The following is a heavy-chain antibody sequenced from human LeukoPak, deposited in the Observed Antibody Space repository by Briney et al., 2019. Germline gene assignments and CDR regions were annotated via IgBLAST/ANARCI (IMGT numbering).Heavy chain of an antibody. Sequence: ASVQVSCRTSGYSFTSFYIHWLRQAPGQGLEWMGWINPNSGGTNYAQKFQGRVTMTRDTSISTAYMELSRLRSDDTAVYYCARDMTHLDYWGQGTLVTVSS. J-gene: IGHJ4*02. V-gene: IGHV1-2*02. CDR3: ARDMTHLDY. D-gene: IGHD3-16*01. CDR1: GYSFTSFY. CDR2: INPNSGGT.